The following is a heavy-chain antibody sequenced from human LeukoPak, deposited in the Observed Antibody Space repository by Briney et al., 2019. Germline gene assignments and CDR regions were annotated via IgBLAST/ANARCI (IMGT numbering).Heavy chain of an antibody. V-gene: IGHV1-69*05. J-gene: IGHJ4*02. CDR1: GGTFSSYA. Sequence: GASVKVSCKASGGTFSSYAISWVRQAPGRGLEWMGRIIPIFGTANYAQKFQGRVTITTDESTGTAYMELSSLRSEDTAVYYCATHTDPDYYFDYWGQGTLVTVSS. CDR2: IIPIFGTA. D-gene: IGHD5-18*01. CDR3: ATHTDPDYYFDY.